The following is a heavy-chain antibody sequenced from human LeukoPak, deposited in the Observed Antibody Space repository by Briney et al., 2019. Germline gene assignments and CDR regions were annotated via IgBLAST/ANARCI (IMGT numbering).Heavy chain of an antibody. CDR2: ISWNSGSI. D-gene: IGHD5-12*01. V-gene: IGHV3-9*01. CDR1: GFTFDDYA. J-gene: IGHJ4*02. CDR3: AKDPGDGYNEYYFDY. Sequence: PGRSLRLSCAASGFTFDDYAMHWVRQAPGKGQEWVSGISWNSGSIGYADSVKGRFTISRDNAKNSLYLQMNSLRAEDTALYYCAKDPGDGYNEYYFDYWGQGTLVTVSS.